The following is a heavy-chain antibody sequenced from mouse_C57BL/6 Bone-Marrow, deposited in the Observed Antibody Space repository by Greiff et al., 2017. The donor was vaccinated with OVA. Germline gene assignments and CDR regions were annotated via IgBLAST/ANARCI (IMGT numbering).Heavy chain of an antibody. CDR3: ARDNWDWYFDV. V-gene: IGHV7-1*01. CDR1: RFTFSDFY. D-gene: IGHD4-1*01. J-gene: IGHJ1*03. Sequence: EVKVVESGGGLVQSGRSLRLSCATSRFTFSDFYMEWVRQAPGKGLEWIAASRNKANDYTTEYSASVKGRFIVSRDTSQSILYLQMNALRAEDTAIYYCARDNWDWYFDVWGTGTTVTVSS. CDR2: SRNKANDYTT.